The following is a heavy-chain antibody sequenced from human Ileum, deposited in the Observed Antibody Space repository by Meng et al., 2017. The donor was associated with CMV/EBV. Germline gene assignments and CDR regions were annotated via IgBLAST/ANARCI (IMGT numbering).Heavy chain of an antibody. J-gene: IGHJ2*01. D-gene: IGHD3-10*01. CDR2: ISYSGST. CDR1: CFSISVGASW. V-gene: IGHV4-30-4*08. Sequence: PSPAISLPCTVSCFSISVGASWFVWFLLPPWLGLEWIGYISYSGSTYYNPSLRSRVTVSVYTSNNQFSLDLRSGTAADTAVYYCARAVAGWYFDLWGRGTLVTVSS. CDR3: ARAVAGWYFDL.